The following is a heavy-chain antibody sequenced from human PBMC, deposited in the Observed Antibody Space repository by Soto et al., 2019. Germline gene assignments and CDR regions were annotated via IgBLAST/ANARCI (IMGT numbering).Heavy chain of an antibody. CDR1: GGSISSGDYY. CDR3: ARGTTVTTVFDY. J-gene: IGHJ4*02. CDR2: IYYSGST. D-gene: IGHD4-17*01. V-gene: IGHV4-61*08. Sequence: PSETLSLTCTVSGGSISSGDYYWSWIRQPPGKGLEWIGYIYYSGSTNYNPSLKSRVTISVDTSKNQFSLKLSSVTAADTAVYYCARGTTVTTVFDYWGQGTLVTVSS.